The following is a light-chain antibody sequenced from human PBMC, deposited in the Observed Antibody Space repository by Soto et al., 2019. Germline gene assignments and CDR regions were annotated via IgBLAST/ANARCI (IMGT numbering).Light chain of an antibody. CDR3: QYYDNWRLS. J-gene: IGKJ4*01. CDR2: GAS. V-gene: IGKV3-15*01. Sequence: EIVLTQSPATLSVSPGERATLSCRASQSVSSIAWYQQKPGQPPRLLIYGASRRATNIPARFSGGGSDTEFTLTISTLQSEDFAVYYCQYYDNWRLSFGGGTTVEIK. CDR1: QSVSS.